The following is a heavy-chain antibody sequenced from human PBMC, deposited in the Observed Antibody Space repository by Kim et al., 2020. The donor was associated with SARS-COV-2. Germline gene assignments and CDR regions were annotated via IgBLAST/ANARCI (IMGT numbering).Heavy chain of an antibody. CDR3: ARDTLSSGWYQSFDY. J-gene: IGHJ4*02. Sequence: QKFQGRVTITADETTSTAYMELSSLRSEDTAVYYCARDTLSSGWYQSFDYWGQGTLVTVSS. V-gene: IGHV1-69*01. D-gene: IGHD6-19*01.